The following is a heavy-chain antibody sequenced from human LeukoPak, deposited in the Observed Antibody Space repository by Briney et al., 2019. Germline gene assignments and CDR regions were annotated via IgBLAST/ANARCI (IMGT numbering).Heavy chain of an antibody. CDR2: IIPIFGTA. CDR1: GGTFSSYA. V-gene: IGHV1-69*05. D-gene: IGHD2-8*01. Sequence: SVKVSCKASGGTFSSYAISWVRQAPGQGLEWMGGIIPIFGTANYAQKFQGRVTITTGESTSTAYMELSSLRSEDTAVYYCATLGYCTNGVCPDYWGQGTLVTVSS. CDR3: ATLGYCTNGVCPDY. J-gene: IGHJ4*02.